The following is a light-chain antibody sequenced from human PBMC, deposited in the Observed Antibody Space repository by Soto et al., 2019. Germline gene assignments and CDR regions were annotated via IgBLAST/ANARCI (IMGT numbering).Light chain of an antibody. Sequence: DIQMTQSPSSLSASVRDIVTITCRASQSISNYLNWYQQKPGKAPKLLIDAASSFHSGVPSRFSVSGPGTDFTLTIRSLQPGDFDTYSCHPSYTSFFTFGPGTNVDIK. CDR3: HPSYTSFFT. V-gene: IGKV1-39*01. CDR2: AAS. CDR1: QSISNY. J-gene: IGKJ3*01.